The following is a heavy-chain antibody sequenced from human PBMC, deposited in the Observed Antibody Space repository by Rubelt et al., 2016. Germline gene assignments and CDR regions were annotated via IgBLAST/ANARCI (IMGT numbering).Heavy chain of an antibody. CDR2: IWYDGSNK. V-gene: IGHV3-33*06. CDR1: GFIFSNYA. CDR3: TKDSSVDTAMVSGMDV. Sequence: GRSLRLSCAPSGFIFSNYAMHWVRQAPGKGLEWVAVIWYDGSNKYYADSVKGRFTISRDTSKNTLYLQMNRLRAEDTAVYYCTKDSSVDTAMVSGMDVWGQGTTVTVSS. D-gene: IGHD5-18*01. J-gene: IGHJ6*02.